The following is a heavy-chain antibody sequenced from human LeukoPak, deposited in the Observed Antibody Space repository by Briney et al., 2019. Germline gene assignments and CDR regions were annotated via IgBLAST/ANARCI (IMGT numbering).Heavy chain of an antibody. CDR2: LYTNGNT. V-gene: IGHV4-39*01. CDR1: GGSIRGGGYY. J-gene: IGHJ4*02. CDR3: WRAADH. Sequence: SETLTLTCSFSGGSIRGGGYYWGWVRQPPGKGLEWIASLYTNGNTFYNPSLKSRVTISEESSKSQFSLKLRTVTAADTAVYFCWRAADHWGQGILVTVSS.